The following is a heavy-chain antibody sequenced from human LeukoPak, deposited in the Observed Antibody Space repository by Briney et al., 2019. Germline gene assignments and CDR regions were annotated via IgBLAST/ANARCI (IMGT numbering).Heavy chain of an antibody. CDR2: IYPGDSDT. CDR3: ARLGMARSGRPTPLYYFDY. V-gene: IGHV5-51*01. J-gene: IGHJ4*02. D-gene: IGHD3-10*01. Sequence: GGSLRLSCAASGFTFTSYWIGWVRQMPGKGLEWMGIIYPGDSDTRYSPSFQGQVTISADKSISTAYLQWSSLKASDTAMYYCARLGMARSGRPTPLYYFDYWGQGTLVTVSS. CDR1: GFTFTSYW.